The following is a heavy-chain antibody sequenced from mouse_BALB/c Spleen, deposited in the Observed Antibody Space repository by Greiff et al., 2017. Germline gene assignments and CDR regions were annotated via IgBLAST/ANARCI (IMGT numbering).Heavy chain of an antibody. J-gene: IGHJ1*01. CDR3: ARFFYYYGSSYGYFDV. CDR2: IYPGNVNT. D-gene: IGHD1-1*01. Sequence: QVQLQQSGPELVKPGASVRISCKASGYTFTSYYIHWVKQRPGQGLEWIGWIYPGNVNTKYNEKFKGKATLTADKSSSTAYMQLSSLTSEDSAVYFCARFFYYYGSSYGYFDVWGAGTTVTVSS. CDR1: GYTFTSYY. V-gene: IGHV1S56*01.